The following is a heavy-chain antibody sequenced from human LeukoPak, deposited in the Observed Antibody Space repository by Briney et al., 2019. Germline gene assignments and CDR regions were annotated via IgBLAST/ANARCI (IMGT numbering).Heavy chain of an antibody. V-gene: IGHV3-7*01. CDR1: GFTFSIYW. Sequence: PGGSLRLSCVASGFTFSIYWMSWVRQAPGKGLEWVASIKQDGSQRNYVDSVKGRFTISRDNAENSLFLQMNSLRAEDTAVYYCASDYGDYSYWGQGTLV. J-gene: IGHJ4*02. CDR2: IKQDGSQR. D-gene: IGHD4-17*01. CDR3: ASDYGDYSY.